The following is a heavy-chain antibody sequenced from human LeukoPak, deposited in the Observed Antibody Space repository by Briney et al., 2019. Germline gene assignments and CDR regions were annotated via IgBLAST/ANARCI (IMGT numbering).Heavy chain of an antibody. D-gene: IGHD3-9*01. CDR2: ISGSGGST. J-gene: IGHJ4*02. CDR3: AKAHEHYDILTGYRSPVDY. V-gene: IGHV3-23*01. CDR1: GFTFSSYA. Sequence: GGSLRLSCAASGFTFSSYAMSWVRQAPGKGLEWVSAISGSGGSTYYVDSVKGRFTISRDNSKNTLYLQMNSLRAEDTAVYYCAKAHEHYDILTGYRSPVDYWGQGTLVTVSS.